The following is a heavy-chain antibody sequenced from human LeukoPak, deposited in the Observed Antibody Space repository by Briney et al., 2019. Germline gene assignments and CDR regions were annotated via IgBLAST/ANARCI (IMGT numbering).Heavy chain of an antibody. J-gene: IGHJ4*02. CDR2: ISGSVGST. CDR3: AKDTSYYDILTGHTFDY. CDR1: GFTFSIYV. Sequence: GGSLRLSCAPSGFTFSIYVMSWVRQAPGGGLGWGSAISGSVGSTYYDDYVKGRFAICRDNSTNTLYLQMNSLRAEDTAVYYCAKDTSYYDILTGHTFDYWGQGIRAIVTS. V-gene: IGHV3-23*01. D-gene: IGHD3-9*01.